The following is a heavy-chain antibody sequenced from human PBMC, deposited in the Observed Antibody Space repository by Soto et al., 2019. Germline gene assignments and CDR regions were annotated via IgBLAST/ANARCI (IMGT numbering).Heavy chain of an antibody. J-gene: IGHJ5*02. CDR2: IWYDGSNK. CDR3: ARAAGIAAAHTWLDP. CDR1: GFTFSSYG. D-gene: IGHD6-13*01. V-gene: IGHV3-33*01. Sequence: PGGSLRLSCAASGFTFSSYGMHWVRQAPGKGLEWVAVIWYDGSNKYYADSVKGRFTISRDNSKNTLYLQMNSLRAEDTAVYYCARAAGIAAAHTWLDPWGQGT.